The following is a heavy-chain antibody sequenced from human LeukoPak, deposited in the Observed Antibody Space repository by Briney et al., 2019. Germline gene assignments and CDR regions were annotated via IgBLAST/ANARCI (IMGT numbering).Heavy chain of an antibody. CDR2: IVVGSGNT. V-gene: IGHV1-58*02. Sequence: GASVKVSCKASGFTFTSSTMQWVRQARGQRLEWIGWIVVGSGNTHYAQKFQERVTITRDMSTSTAYMELSSLRSEDTAVYYCTKAQHIVMVTPRMGLAYWGQGTLVTVSS. D-gene: IGHD2-21*02. CDR3: TKAQHIVMVTPRMGLAY. CDR1: GFTFTSST. J-gene: IGHJ4*02.